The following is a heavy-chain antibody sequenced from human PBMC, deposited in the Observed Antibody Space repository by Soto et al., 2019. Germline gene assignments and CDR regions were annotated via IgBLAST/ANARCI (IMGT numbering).Heavy chain of an antibody. J-gene: IGHJ6*02. D-gene: IGHD6-6*01. CDR3: ARDISSSSSTYYYYYYGMDV. CDR1: GFTFSSYG. Sequence: QVQLVESGGGVVQPGRSLRLSCAASGFTFSSYGMHWVRQAPGKGLEWVAVIWYDGSNKYYADSVKGRFTISRDNSKNTLYLQMNSQRAEDTAVYYCARDISSSSSTYYYYYYGMDVWGQGTTVTVSS. CDR2: IWYDGSNK. V-gene: IGHV3-33*01.